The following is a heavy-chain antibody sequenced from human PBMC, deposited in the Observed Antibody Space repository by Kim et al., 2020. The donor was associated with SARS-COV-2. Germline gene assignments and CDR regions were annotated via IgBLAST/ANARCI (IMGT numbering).Heavy chain of an antibody. V-gene: IGHV1-46*01. CDR2: ITPRGDIT. Sequence: ASVKVSCKASGYTFTSNHMHWVRQAPGQGLEWMGMITPRGDITNYSQRFQDRLTLTTDTSTSTVYMELSSLRSEDTAVYFCSRDLSGAWTFDYWGQGTLVTVSS. CDR1: GYTFTSNH. CDR3: SRDLSGAWTFDY. D-gene: IGHD2-21*02. J-gene: IGHJ4*02.